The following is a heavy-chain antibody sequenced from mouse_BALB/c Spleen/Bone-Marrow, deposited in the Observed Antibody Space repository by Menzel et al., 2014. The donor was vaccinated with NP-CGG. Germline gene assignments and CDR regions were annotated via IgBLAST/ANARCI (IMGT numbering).Heavy chain of an antibody. J-gene: IGHJ2*01. CDR2: ILPGSGSP. CDR1: GYTFRSYW. D-gene: IGHD2-1*01. V-gene: IGHV1-9*01. Sequence: VQLVESGAELMKPGASMKISCKATGYTFRSYWIEWVKQRPGHGLEWIGEILPGSGSPNYNEQFKGKATFTADASSSTAYMELSSLTSEDSAVYYCARFYYGNPTGYFDYWGQGTTLTVSS. CDR3: ARFYYGNPTGYFDY.